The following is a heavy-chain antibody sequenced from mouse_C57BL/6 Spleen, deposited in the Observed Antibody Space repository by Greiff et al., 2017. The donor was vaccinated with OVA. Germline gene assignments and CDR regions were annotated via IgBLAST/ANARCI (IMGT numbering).Heavy chain of an antibody. Sequence: VQLKESGAELVRPGASVKLSCTASGFNIKDDYMHWVKQRPEQGLEWIGWIDPENGDTEYASKFQGKATITADTSSNTAYLQLSSLTSEDTAVYYCTTGSAKDYWGQGTSVTVSS. CDR3: TTGSAKDY. CDR1: GFNIKDDY. D-gene: IGHD1-1*01. V-gene: IGHV14-4*01. CDR2: IDPENGDT. J-gene: IGHJ4*01.